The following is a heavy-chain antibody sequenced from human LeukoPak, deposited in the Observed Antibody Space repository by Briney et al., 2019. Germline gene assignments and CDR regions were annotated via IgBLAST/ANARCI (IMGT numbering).Heavy chain of an antibody. V-gene: IGHV3-23*01. CDR1: GFTFSSYA. CDR3: AKVLGTCSKYYFDY. D-gene: IGHD3-16*01. Sequence: GGSLRLSCAASGFTFSSYAMSWVRLAPGKGLEWVSAISGSGGNTYYADSVKGRFTISRDNSKNTLYLQMNSLRAEDTGLYYCAKVLGTCSKYYFDYWGQGTLVTVSS. CDR2: ISGSGGNT. J-gene: IGHJ4*02.